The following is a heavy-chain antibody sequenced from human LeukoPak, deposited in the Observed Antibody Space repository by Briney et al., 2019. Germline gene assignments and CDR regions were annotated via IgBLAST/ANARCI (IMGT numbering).Heavy chain of an antibody. D-gene: IGHD4-17*01. CDR3: TTASYGDYYYYYYMDV. J-gene: IGHJ6*03. CDR1: GFTFSNAW. CDR2: IKSKTDGGTT. Sequence: GGSLRLSCAASGFTFSNAWMSWVRQAPGKGLEWVGRIKSKTDGGTTDYAAPVKGRFTISRDDSKNTLYLQMNSLKTEDTAVYYCTTASYGDYYYYYYMDVWGKGTTVTVSS. V-gene: IGHV3-15*01.